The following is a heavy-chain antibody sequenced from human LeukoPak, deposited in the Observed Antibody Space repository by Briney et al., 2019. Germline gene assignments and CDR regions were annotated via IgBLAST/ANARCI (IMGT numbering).Heavy chain of an antibody. CDR2: ISSSGSTI. D-gene: IGHD3-3*01. J-gene: IGHJ4*02. CDR3: ARDRDNYDFWSGLTSYYFDY. V-gene: IGHV3-48*03. Sequence: GGSLRLSCAASGFTFSSYEMNWVRQAPGKGLEWVSYISSSGSTIYYAESAKGRFTISRDNAKNSLYLQMNSLRAEDTAVYYCARDRDNYDFWSGLTSYYFDYWGQGTLVTVSS. CDR1: GFTFSSYE.